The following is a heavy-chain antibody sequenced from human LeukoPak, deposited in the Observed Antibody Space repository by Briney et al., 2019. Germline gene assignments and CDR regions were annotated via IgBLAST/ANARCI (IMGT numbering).Heavy chain of an antibody. CDR1: GGSISSYY. CDR3: ARHIKSGYSRSWSSFDY. D-gene: IGHD6-13*01. V-gene: IGHV4-4*07. CDR2: IYSSGST. Sequence: PSETLSLTCTVSGGSISSYYWSWIRQPAGKGLEWIGRIYSSGSTNYNPSLKSRVTMSVDTSKNQFSLKLNSVTAADTAVYYCARHIKSGYSRSWSSFDYWGQGTLVTVSS. J-gene: IGHJ4*02.